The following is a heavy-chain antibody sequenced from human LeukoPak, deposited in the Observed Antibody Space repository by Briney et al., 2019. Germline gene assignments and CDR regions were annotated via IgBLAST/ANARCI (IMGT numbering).Heavy chain of an antibody. V-gene: IGHV3-53*01. J-gene: IGHJ3*02. Sequence: GGSLRLSCAASGFTVSSNYMSWVRQAPEKGLEWVSVIYSGGSTYYADSVKGRFTISRDNSKNTLYLQMNSLRAEDTAVYYCARDPPSMEDASDIWGQGTMVTVSS. CDR3: ARDPPSMEDASDI. CDR2: IYSGGST. D-gene: IGHD1-1*01. CDR1: GFTVSSNY.